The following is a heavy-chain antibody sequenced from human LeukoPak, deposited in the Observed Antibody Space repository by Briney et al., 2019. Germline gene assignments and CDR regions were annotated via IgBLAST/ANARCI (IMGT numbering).Heavy chain of an antibody. Sequence: GESLKISCQGPGYSFISYWIGWVRQMPGKGLERMGIIYPGDSSIRYSPSFQGQVTISVDKSTSTAYLQWSSLKASDTAMYYCARSARGKVWFGAPTWFAPWGQGTLVSVSS. V-gene: IGHV5-51*01. CDR2: IYPGDSSI. CDR3: ARSARGKVWFGAPTWFAP. CDR1: GYSFISYW. J-gene: IGHJ5*02. D-gene: IGHD3-10*01.